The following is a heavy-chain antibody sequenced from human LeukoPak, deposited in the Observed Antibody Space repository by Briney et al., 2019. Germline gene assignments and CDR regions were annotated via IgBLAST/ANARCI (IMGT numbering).Heavy chain of an antibody. Sequence: GGSLRLSCATSGFTFSNWAMSWVRQAPGKGLEWVSTISGSGDATYYADSVKGRFTISRDNSKNALFLQMNSLRADDTALYYCASPPCDLSIAYPVFDFWGQGALVTVSS. D-gene: IGHD2-21*01. V-gene: IGHV3-23*01. CDR2: ISGSGDAT. CDR1: GFTFSNWA. CDR3: ASPPCDLSIAYPVFDF. J-gene: IGHJ4*02.